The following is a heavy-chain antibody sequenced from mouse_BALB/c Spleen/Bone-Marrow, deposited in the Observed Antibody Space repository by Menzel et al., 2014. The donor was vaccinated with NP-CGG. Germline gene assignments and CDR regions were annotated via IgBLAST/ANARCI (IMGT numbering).Heavy chain of an antibody. Sequence: EVKLVESGTVLARPGASVKMSCKASGYTFTIYWMHWVRQRPGQGLEWIGAIYPGNSDTSYNQKLKGKAKLTAVTSTSTAYMELSSLTNEDSAVYYCTRSMGFYYAMDYWGQGTSVTVSS. CDR2: IYPGNSDT. J-gene: IGHJ4*01. V-gene: IGHV1-5*01. CDR3: TRSMGFYYAMDY. D-gene: IGHD2-3*01. CDR1: GYTFTIYW.